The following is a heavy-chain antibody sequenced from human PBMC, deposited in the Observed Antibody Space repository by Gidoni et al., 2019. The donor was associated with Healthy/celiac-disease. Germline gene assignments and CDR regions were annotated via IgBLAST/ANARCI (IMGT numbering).Heavy chain of an antibody. V-gene: IGHV4-38-2*01. CDR2: IYHSGST. Sequence: QVQLQESGPGLVKPSETLSLTCAVSGYSISSGYYWGWIRQPPGKGLEWIGSIYHSGSTYYNPSLKSRVTISVDTSKNQFSLKLSSVTAADTAVYYCARVGTPGALGLGWFDPWGQGTLVTVSS. CDR1: GYSISSGYY. J-gene: IGHJ5*02. D-gene: IGHD1-26*01. CDR3: ARVGTPGALGLGWFDP.